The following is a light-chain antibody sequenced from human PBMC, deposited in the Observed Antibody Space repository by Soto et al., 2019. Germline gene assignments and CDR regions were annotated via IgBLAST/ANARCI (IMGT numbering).Light chain of an antibody. CDR3: QKRSNWPPLT. Sequence: VLTQSPATLYFSPGQIATLFCRSSQSVSTYLAWYQQRPGQSPRLLIYDASYRATDIPHRFSGSGSGTDFTLTIRSLEPEDFAVYYCQKRSNWPPLTFGGWTKVDIK. V-gene: IGKV3-11*01. J-gene: IGKJ4*01. CDR1: QSVSTY. CDR2: DAS.